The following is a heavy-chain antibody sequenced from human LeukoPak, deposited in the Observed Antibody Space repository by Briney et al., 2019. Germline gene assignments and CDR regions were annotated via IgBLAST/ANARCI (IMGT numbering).Heavy chain of an antibody. Sequence: PGGTLRLPCAASGFTFSKSWMSWVRQAPGKGMEGVANMNEDGSERAYVDSVKGRFTISRDNARKSLYLQMSSLRAGDTAVYYCATYTRWVAGDVWGQGTTVTVS. J-gene: IGHJ6*02. CDR1: GFTFSKSW. V-gene: IGHV3-7*01. CDR2: MNEDGSER. CDR3: ATYTRWVAGDV. D-gene: IGHD3-16*01.